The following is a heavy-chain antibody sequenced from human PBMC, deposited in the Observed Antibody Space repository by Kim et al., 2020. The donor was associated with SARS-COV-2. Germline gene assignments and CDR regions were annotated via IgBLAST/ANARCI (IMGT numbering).Heavy chain of an antibody. J-gene: IGHJ3*02. V-gene: IGHV4-39*01. CDR2: IYYSGST. CDR1: GGSISSSSYY. D-gene: IGHD2-21*02. CDR3: ASPPLRVDAFDI. Sequence: SETLSLTCTVSGGSISSSSYYWGWIRQPPGKGLEWIGSIYYSGSTYYNPSLKSRVTISVDTSKNQFSLKLSSVTAADTAVYYCASPPLRVDAFDIWGQGTMVTVSS.